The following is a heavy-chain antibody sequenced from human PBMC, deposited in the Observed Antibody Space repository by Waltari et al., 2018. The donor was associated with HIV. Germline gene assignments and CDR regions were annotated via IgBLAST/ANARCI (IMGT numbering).Heavy chain of an antibody. V-gene: IGHV1-46*01. D-gene: IGHD3-10*01. CDR2: INPSGGST. CDR1: GYTFTSYY. CDR3: ARGASYYGSGSYTRNWFDP. Sequence: QVQLVQSGAEVKKPGASVKVSCKASGYTFTSYYMHWVRQAPGQGLEWMGRINPSGGSTSYAQKFQGRVTMTRDTSTSTVYMELSSLRSEDTAVYYCARGASYYGSGSYTRNWFDPWGQGTLVTVSS. J-gene: IGHJ5*02.